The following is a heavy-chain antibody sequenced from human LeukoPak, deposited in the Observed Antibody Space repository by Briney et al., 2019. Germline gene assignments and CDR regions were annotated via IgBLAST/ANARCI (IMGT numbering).Heavy chain of an antibody. V-gene: IGHV3-7*01. J-gene: IGHJ4*02. CDR2: IKQDGSEK. Sequence: GGSLRLSCAASGFTFSSYWMSWVRQAPGKGLEWVANIKQDGSEKYYVDSVKGRFTISRGNAKNSLYLQMNSLRAEDTAVYYCARLDYDFWSGRRYFDYWGQGTLVTVSS. CDR1: GFTFSSYW. CDR3: ARLDYDFWSGRRYFDY. D-gene: IGHD3-3*01.